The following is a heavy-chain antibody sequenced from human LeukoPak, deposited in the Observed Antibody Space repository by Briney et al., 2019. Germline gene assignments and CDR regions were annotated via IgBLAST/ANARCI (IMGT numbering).Heavy chain of an antibody. Sequence: SETLSPTCTVSGGSIGSGPYYWTWIRQPSGKGLEWLGRIFTSGSTNYKSSLKSRVTISLDTSKNQFSLRLSSVTAADTAVYYCARGGYPNPFDYWGQGTLVTVSS. J-gene: IGHJ4*02. CDR1: GGSIGSGPYY. CDR2: IFTSGST. D-gene: IGHD5-18*01. CDR3: ARGGYPNPFDY. V-gene: IGHV4-61*02.